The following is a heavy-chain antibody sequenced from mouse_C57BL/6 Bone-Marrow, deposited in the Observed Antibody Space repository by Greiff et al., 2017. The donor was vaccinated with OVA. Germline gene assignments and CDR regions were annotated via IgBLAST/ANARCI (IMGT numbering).Heavy chain of an antibody. Sequence: VQLQQSGAELVRPGASVKLSCTASGFNIKDDYMHWVKQRPEQGLEWIGWIDSENGDTEYASKFQGKATITADTSSNTAYLQLSSLTSEDTAVYYCTPTASYYFDYWGQGTTLTVSS. V-gene: IGHV14-4*01. CDR1: GFNIKDDY. J-gene: IGHJ2*01. CDR2: IDSENGDT. D-gene: IGHD6-1*01. CDR3: TPTASYYFDY.